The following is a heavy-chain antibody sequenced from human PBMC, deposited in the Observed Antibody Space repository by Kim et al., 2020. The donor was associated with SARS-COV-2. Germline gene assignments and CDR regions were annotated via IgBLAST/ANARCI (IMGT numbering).Heavy chain of an antibody. D-gene: IGHD4-17*01. CDR2: ISSSSSYI. Sequence: GGSLRLSCAASGFTFSSYSMNWVRQAPGKGLEWVSSISSSSSYIYYADSVKGRFTISRDNAKNSLYLQMNSLRAEDTAVYYCARQLLNDYGDPEAIDYWGQGTLVTVSS. CDR1: GFTFSSYS. V-gene: IGHV3-21*01. CDR3: ARQLLNDYGDPEAIDY. J-gene: IGHJ4*02.